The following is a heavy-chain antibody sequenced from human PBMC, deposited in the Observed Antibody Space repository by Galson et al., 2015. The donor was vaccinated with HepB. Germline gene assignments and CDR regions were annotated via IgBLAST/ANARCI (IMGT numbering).Heavy chain of an antibody. J-gene: IGHJ4*02. Sequence: SLRLSCAASGFTFSNYPMHWVRQAPGKGLEWVAVISYDGTSKYYADSVKGRFTVSRDNSRDTLSLQMNSLRVEDTAVYYCVRDYMRLWPPAFYFDYWGQGTLVTISS. V-gene: IGHV3-30*03. CDR2: ISYDGTSK. D-gene: IGHD2-21*01. CDR3: VRDYMRLWPPAFYFDY. CDR1: GFTFSNYP.